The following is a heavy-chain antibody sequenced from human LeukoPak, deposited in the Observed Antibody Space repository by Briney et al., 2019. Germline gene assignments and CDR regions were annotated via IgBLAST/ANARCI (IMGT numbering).Heavy chain of an antibody. Sequence: GGSLRLSRAASGFTFSSYAMHWVRQTPGKGLEWVAVMSSDGSKKYYADSVKGRFTISRDNSKNTLYLQMNSLRAEDTAVYYCAKKFRGTTVISGDYFDYWGQGTLVTVSS. CDR3: AKKFRGTTVISGDYFDY. CDR2: MSSDGSKK. CDR1: GFTFSSYA. V-gene: IGHV3-30-3*02. D-gene: IGHD4-17*01. J-gene: IGHJ4*02.